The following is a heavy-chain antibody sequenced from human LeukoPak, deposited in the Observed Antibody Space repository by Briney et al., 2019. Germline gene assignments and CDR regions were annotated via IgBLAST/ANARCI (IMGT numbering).Heavy chain of an antibody. CDR2: ISAYNGNT. V-gene: IGHV1-18*01. CDR1: GYTFTSYG. J-gene: IGHJ3*02. Sequence: ASVKVSCKASGYTFTSYGISWVRQAPGQGLEWMGWISAYNGNTNYAQKFQGRVTITADESTSTAYMELSSLRSEDTAVYYCARLLTAIDAFDIWSQGTMVTVSS. CDR3: ARLLTAIDAFDI. D-gene: IGHD2-21*02.